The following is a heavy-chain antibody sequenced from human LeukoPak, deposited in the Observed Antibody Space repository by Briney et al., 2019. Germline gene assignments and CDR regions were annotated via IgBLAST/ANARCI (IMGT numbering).Heavy chain of an antibody. CDR3: ARSYDSSGYYDLPFDY. D-gene: IGHD3-22*01. J-gene: IGHJ4*02. V-gene: IGHV1-46*01. CDR1: GYTFTSYY. CDR2: INPSGGST. Sequence: ASVKVSCKASGYTFTSYYMHWVRQAPGQGLEWMGIINPSGGSTSYAQKFQGRVTITADKSTCTAYMELSSLRSEDTAVYYCARSYDSSGYYDLPFDYWGQGTLVTVSS.